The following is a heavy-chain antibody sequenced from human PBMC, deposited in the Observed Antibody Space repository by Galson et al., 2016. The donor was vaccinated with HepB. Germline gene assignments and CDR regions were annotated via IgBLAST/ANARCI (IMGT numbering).Heavy chain of an antibody. CDR3: ARKGGYYCLDY. CDR1: GGSFRGYY. Sequence: SETLSLTCAVYGGSFRGYYWSWIRKPPGKGLEWIGEIKPGRSANYKPSLKSRVTISVDTSKNQFSLKLSSVTAADTAVYYCARKGGYYCLDYWGQGNLVTVSS. CDR2: IKPGRSA. D-gene: IGHD1-26*01. J-gene: IGHJ4*02. V-gene: IGHV4-34*01.